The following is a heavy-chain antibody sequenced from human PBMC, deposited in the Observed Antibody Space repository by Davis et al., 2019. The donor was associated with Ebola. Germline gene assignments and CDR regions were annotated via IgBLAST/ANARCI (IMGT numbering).Heavy chain of an antibody. J-gene: IGHJ4*02. Sequence: PGGSLRLSCAASGFTFSSYGMHWVRQAPGKGLEWVAVISYDGSNKYYADSVKGRFTISRDNSKNKLYLQMNSLRAEDTAVYYCARRAYYDFWQGGYFDYWGQGTLVTVCS. CDR1: GFTFSSYG. CDR3: ARRAYYDFWQGGYFDY. D-gene: IGHD3-3*01. V-gene: IGHV3-30*03. CDR2: ISYDGSNK.